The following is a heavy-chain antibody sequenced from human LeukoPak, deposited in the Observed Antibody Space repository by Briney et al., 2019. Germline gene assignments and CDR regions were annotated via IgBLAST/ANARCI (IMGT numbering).Heavy chain of an antibody. J-gene: IGHJ6*02. CDR1: GYTFTSYD. V-gene: IGHV1-8*03. Sequence: VASVKVSCKASGYTFTSYDINWVRQATGQGLEWTGWMNPNSGNTGYAQKFQGRVTITRNTSISTAYMELSSLRSEDTAVYYCARGIIRVVAASYYYCGMDVWGQGTTVTVSS. D-gene: IGHD2-15*01. CDR3: ARGIIRVVAASYYYCGMDV. CDR2: MNPNSGNT.